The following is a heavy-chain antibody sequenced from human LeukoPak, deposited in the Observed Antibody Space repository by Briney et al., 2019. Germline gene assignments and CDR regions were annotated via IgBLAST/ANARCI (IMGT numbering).Heavy chain of an antibody. CDR3: AKSLYPDAFDI. CDR1: GFTFRSHD. Sequence: GGSLRLSCAASGFTFRSHDMQWVRQAPGKGLEWVTFVRFDGSDKKYADSVKGRFTISRDNSKNTLSLQMISLRAEDTAVYYCAKSLYPDAFDIWGPGTMVTVS. V-gene: IGHV3-30*02. CDR2: VRFDGSDK. J-gene: IGHJ3*02. D-gene: IGHD2-8*01.